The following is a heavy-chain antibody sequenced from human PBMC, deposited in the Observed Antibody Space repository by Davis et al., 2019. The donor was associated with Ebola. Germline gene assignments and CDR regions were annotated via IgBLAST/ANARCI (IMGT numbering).Heavy chain of an antibody. V-gene: IGHV4-34*01. Sequence: GSLRLSCNVSGGSLSGYSWSWIRQSPGKGLEWIGEFAHSGSSNYNPSLKSRVSILGETSKNQFSLELTSVTAADTATYYCARVIFSGWYYAFDIWGQGTMVIVSS. CDR2: FAHSGSS. J-gene: IGHJ3*02. D-gene: IGHD6-13*01. CDR1: GGSLSGYS. CDR3: ARVIFSGWYYAFDI.